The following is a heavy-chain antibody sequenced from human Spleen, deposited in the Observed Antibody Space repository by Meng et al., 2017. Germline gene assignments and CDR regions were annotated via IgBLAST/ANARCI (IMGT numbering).Heavy chain of an antibody. CDR3: ARDDALGLSSGWYEGHYYYGMDV. D-gene: IGHD6-19*01. Sequence: GESLKISCAASGFTFSSYDMHWVRQATGKGLEWVSAIGTAGDTYYPGSVKGRFTISRENAKNSLYLQMNSLRAGDTAVYYCARDDALGLSSGWYEGHYYYGMDVWGQGTTVTVSS. CDR2: IGTAGDT. V-gene: IGHV3-13*01. J-gene: IGHJ6*02. CDR1: GFTFSSYD.